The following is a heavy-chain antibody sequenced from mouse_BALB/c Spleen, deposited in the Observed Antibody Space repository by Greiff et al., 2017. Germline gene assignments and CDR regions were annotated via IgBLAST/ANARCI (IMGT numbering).Heavy chain of an antibody. Sequence: QVQLQQSGPELVKPGASVKISCKASGYAFSSSWMNWVKQRPGQGLEWIGRIYPGDGDTNYNGKFKGKATLTADKSSSTAYMQLSSLTSVDSAVYFCARWGGNYVNAYWGQGTLVTVSA. V-gene: IGHV1-82*01. CDR2: IYPGDGDT. CDR1: GYAFSSSW. CDR3: ARWGGNYVNAY. J-gene: IGHJ3*01. D-gene: IGHD2-1*01.